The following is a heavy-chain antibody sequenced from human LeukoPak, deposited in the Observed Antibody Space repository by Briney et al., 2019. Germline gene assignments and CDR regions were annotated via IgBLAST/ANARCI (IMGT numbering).Heavy chain of an antibody. CDR3: VADVVSAVGVLAS. D-gene: IGHD2-15*01. V-gene: IGHV1-58*01. CDR1: GFTFLKSA. J-gene: IGHJ5*02. Sequence: ASGKVSCKDSGFTFLKSAVQWVRQTRGQRLEWIGWIVVGSGNTNYAQKFSERVSISRDMSTNTAYMELSGLRSEDTAVYYCVADVVSAVGVLASWGQGTLVTVSS. CDR2: IVVGSGNT.